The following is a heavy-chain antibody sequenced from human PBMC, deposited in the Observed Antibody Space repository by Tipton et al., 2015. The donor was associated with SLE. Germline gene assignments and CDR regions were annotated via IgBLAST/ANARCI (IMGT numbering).Heavy chain of an antibody. D-gene: IGHD4-11*01. J-gene: IGHJ6*02. CDR1: GGSISSYY. CDR3: AGGEDSKYDV. V-gene: IGHV4-4*07. Sequence: LRLSCPVSGGSISSYYWGWIRQPAGKGLEWVGHIYTTGSTNYNPSLKTRVTMSIDTSKMQFSLRLSSVTAADTAVYFCAGGEDSKYDVWGQGTTVTVSS. CDR2: IYTTGST.